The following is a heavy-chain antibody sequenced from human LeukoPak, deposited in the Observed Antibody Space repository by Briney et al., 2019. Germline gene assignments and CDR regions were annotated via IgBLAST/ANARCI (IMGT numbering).Heavy chain of an antibody. D-gene: IGHD5-18*01. CDR2: INSNSGGT. CDR1: GYTFTCHY. CDR3: ARGSDTAMGYDY. Sequence: ASVTVSCKASGYTFTCHYMHWVRQAPAQGLEWMGWINSNSGGTNYAQKFQGRVNMTRDTSINTAYMELSRLRSDDTAVYYCARGSDTAMGYDYWGQGTLVTVSS. V-gene: IGHV1-2*02. J-gene: IGHJ4*02.